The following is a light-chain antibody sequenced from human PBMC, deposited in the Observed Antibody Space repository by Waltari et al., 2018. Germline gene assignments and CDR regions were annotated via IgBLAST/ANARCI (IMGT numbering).Light chain of an antibody. J-gene: IGKJ1*01. CDR2: GLS. CDR1: ETIYNF. V-gene: IGKV3-15*01. CDR3: QQYFNWPLT. Sequence: IVMTQSPGTLSVSPGQRASLSCRASETIYNFLAWYQQKPGQSPRLLIHGLSTRAAGVPARFTGSGSGADFTLTIDSLQSDDFALYFCQQYFNWPLTFGQGTKVEI.